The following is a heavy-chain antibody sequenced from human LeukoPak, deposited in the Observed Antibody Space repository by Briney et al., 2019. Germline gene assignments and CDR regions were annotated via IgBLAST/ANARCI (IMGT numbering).Heavy chain of an antibody. Sequence: GGSLRLSCAASGFTFSNYAMSWVRQAPGKGLEWVSAVSSSGGNTYYADTVKGRFTISRDNSKSTVYLQMNSLRAEDTAVYYCAKDTFDYWGQGTLVTVSS. J-gene: IGHJ4*02. CDR1: GFTFSNYA. V-gene: IGHV3-23*01. CDR2: VSSSGGNT. CDR3: AKDTFDY.